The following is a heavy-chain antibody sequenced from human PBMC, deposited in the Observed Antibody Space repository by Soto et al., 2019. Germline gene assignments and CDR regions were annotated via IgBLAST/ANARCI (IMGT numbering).Heavy chain of an antibody. Sequence: GGSLRLSCAASGFTFSSYSMNWVRQAPGKGLEWVSFISSSSSYIFYADSVKGRFTISRDNAKNSLYLQMNSLRAEDTAVYYCARRSPSSSYAFDIWGQGTMVTVSS. CDR2: ISSSSSYI. J-gene: IGHJ3*02. CDR1: GFTFSSYS. V-gene: IGHV3-21*01. CDR3: ARRSPSSSYAFDI. D-gene: IGHD6-6*01.